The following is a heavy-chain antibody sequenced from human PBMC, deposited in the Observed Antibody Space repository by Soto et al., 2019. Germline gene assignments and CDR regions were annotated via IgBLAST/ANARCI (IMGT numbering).Heavy chain of an antibody. CDR2: IYYSGST. V-gene: IGHV4-59*01. Sequence: SETLSLTCTVSGGSIISYYWSWSRQPPGKGLEWIGYIYYSGSTNYNPSLKSRVTISVDTSKNQFSLKLSSVTAADTAVYYCAREPPGTRYYYYGMDVWGQGTTVTVSS. CDR3: AREPPGTRYYYYGMDV. J-gene: IGHJ6*02. CDR1: GGSIISYY. D-gene: IGHD3-10*01.